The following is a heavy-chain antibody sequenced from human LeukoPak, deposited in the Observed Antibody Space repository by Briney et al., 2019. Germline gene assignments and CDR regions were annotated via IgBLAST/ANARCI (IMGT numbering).Heavy chain of an antibody. Sequence: PGGSLRLSCAASGFTFSRYWVHWVRQAPGKGLEWVSSIGSSSSYIYYADSVKGRFTISRDNSKNTLYLQMNSLRAEDTAVYYCARGGAQDYYYDSSGYPEGEYFQHWGQGTLVTVSS. D-gene: IGHD3-22*01. CDR1: GFTFSRYW. V-gene: IGHV3-21*01. CDR3: ARGGAQDYYYDSSGYPEGEYFQH. CDR2: IGSSSSYI. J-gene: IGHJ1*01.